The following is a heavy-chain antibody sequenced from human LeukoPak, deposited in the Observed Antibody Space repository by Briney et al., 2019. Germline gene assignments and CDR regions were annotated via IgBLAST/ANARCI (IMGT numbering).Heavy chain of an antibody. J-gene: IGHJ4*02. D-gene: IGHD6-13*01. CDR2: INHSGST. Sequence: PSETLSLTCAVYGGSISGYYWSWIRQPPGKGLEWIGEINHSGSTNYNPSLKSRVTISVDTSKNQFSLKLSSVTAADTAVYYCARTLAAAHNYFDYWGQGTLVTVSS. CDR3: ARTLAAAHNYFDY. CDR1: GGSISGYY. V-gene: IGHV4-34*01.